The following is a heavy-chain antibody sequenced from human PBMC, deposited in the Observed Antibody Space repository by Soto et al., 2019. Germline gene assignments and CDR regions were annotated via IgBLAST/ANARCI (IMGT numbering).Heavy chain of an antibody. CDR1: VFTFSSYW. V-gene: IGHV3-7*03. J-gene: IGHJ4*02. CDR2: IKYDGSEK. Sequence: GSRRLACAASVFTFSSYWMSWVRQAPGRGLEWMANIKYDGSEKYYVDSVKGRLTISRDNAKNSLYLQMNSLRAEDTAVYYCASSPHKDSRPDYWGQGTLVTVS. CDR3: ASSPHKDSRPDY. D-gene: IGHD3-22*01.